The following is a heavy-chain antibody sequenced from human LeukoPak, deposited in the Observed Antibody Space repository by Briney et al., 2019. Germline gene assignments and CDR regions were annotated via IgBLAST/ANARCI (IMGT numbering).Heavy chain of an antibody. CDR1: GGSISSSSYY. CDR2: IYYSGST. CDR3: ARQGYDILTGYYYFDY. D-gene: IGHD3-9*01. V-gene: IGHV4-39*01. Sequence: SETLSLTCTVSGGSISSSSYYWGCIRQPPGKGLEWIGSIYYSGSTYYNPSLKSRVTISVDTSKNQFSLKLSSVTAADTAVYYCARQGYDILTGYYYFDYWGQGTLVTVSS. J-gene: IGHJ4*02.